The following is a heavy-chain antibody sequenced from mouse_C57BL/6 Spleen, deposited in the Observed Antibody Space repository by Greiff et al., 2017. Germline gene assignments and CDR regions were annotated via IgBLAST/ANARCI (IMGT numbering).Heavy chain of an antibody. V-gene: IGHV1-72*01. CDR2: IDPDSGGT. Sequence: QVQLKQPGAELVKPGASVKLSCKASGYTFTSYWMHWVKQRPGRGLEWIGRIDPDSGGTKYNEKFKSKATMTVDKPSSTAYMQLSSLTSEDSAVYYLAREFGANWASGVAYWGQGTLVTVSA. D-gene: IGHD4-1*01. CDR1: GYTFTSYW. CDR3: AREFGANWASGVAY. J-gene: IGHJ3*01.